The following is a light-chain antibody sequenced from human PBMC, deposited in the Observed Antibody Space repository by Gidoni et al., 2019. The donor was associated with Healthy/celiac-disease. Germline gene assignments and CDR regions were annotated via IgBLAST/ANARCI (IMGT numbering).Light chain of an antibody. CDR3: QQRSNWRGSLT. CDR1: QSVSSY. Sequence: EIVLTQSPATLSLSPGERATLSCRASQSVSSYLAWYHQKPGQAPRLLIYDASNRATGIPARFSGSGSVTDFTLTISSLEPEDFAVYYCQQRSNWRGSLTFGGGTKVEIK. V-gene: IGKV3-11*01. CDR2: DAS. J-gene: IGKJ4*01.